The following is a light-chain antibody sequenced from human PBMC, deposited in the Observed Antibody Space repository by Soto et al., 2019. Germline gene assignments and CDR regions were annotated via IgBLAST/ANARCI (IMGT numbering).Light chain of an antibody. CDR2: DDR. CDR3: QVWDRNNNDVL. V-gene: IGLV3-21*02. J-gene: IGLJ3*02. CDR1: DIGSKT. Sequence: SYELSQPPSVSVAPGQTAMITCGGNDIGSKTVHWYQQRPGQAPVLVVYDDRYRPSGIPERFSGSNSGSTATLTISRVEAGDEADYYCQVWDRNNNDVLFGGGTKLTV.